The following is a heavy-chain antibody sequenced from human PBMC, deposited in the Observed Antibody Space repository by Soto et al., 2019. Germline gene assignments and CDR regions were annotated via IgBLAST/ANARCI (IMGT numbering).Heavy chain of an antibody. CDR1: GGTCSSQA. V-gene: IGHV1-69*13. CDR3: ARDYTGLWSGYYTGGNHGMDV. CDR2: IIPIFGTA. D-gene: IGHD3-3*01. Sequence: SLKVACKASGGTCSSQAISWVRQAPGQGLEWMGGIIPIFGTANYAQKFQGRVTITADESTSTAYMELSSLRSEDTAVYYCARDYTGLWSGYYTGGNHGMDVWGQGTPVTVSS. J-gene: IGHJ6*02.